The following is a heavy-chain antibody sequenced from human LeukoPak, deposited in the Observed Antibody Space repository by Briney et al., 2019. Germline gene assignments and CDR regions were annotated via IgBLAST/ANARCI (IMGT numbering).Heavy chain of an antibody. V-gene: IGHV3-23*01. CDR2: ISGSGGST. J-gene: IGHJ4*02. CDR3: AKPAGGFVVVPTAKDY. Sequence: GGSLRLSCAASGFTFSSYAMSWVRQAPGKGLEWVSAISGSGGSTYYADSVKGRFTISRDNSKNTLYLQMNSLRAEDTAVYYCAKPAGGFVVVPTAKDYWGQGTLVTVSS. D-gene: IGHD2-2*01. CDR1: GFTFSSYA.